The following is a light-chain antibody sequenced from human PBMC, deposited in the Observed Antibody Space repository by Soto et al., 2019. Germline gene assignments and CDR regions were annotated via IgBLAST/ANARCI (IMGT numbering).Light chain of an antibody. V-gene: IGKV1-5*01. CDR1: EGIVRY. J-gene: IGKJ1*01. CDR3: QQYNSYS. CDR2: HAS. Sequence: EIQMTQSPSSLSASVGDRLTITCRASEGIVRYSAWYQQKPGTAPKVLIYHASNLQSGVPSRFSGSGSGTEFTLTISSLQPDDFATYYCQQYNSYSFGQGTKV.